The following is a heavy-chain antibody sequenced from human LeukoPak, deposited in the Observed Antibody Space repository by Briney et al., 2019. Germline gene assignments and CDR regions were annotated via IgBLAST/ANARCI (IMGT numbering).Heavy chain of an antibody. D-gene: IGHD3-10*01. CDR2: INHSGST. Sequence: SETLSLTCAVYGGSFSGYYWSWIRQPPGKGLEWIGEINHSGSTNYNPSLKSRVTISVDTSKNQFSLKLSSVTAADTAVYYCARGRGITMVPGVNDYWGQGTLVTVSS. CDR3: ARGRGITMVPGVNDY. V-gene: IGHV4-34*01. J-gene: IGHJ4*02. CDR1: GGSFSGYY.